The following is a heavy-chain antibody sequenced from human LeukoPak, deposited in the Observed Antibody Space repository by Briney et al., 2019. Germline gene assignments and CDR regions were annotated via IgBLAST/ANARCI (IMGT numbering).Heavy chain of an antibody. CDR3: ARYYCSSTSCATKNFDY. J-gene: IGHJ4*02. D-gene: IGHD2-2*01. Sequence: PGGSLRLSCAASGFTFSSYAMSWVRQAPGKGLEWVSAISGSGGSTYYADSVRGRFTISRDNSKNTLYLQMNSLRAEDTAVYYCARYYCSSTSCATKNFDYWGQGTLVTVSS. V-gene: IGHV3-23*01. CDR2: ISGSGGST. CDR1: GFTFSSYA.